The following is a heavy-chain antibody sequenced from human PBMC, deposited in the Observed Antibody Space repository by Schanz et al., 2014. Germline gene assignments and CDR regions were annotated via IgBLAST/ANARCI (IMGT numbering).Heavy chain of an antibody. J-gene: IGHJ4*02. Sequence: EGQLAESGGGLVQPGGSLRLSCAVSGFTVSSNHMSWVRQAPGKGLEWVSVIYSGIGAYYADSVKDRVTVSRDNSKNTVYLQMNRLRAEDTAVYYCARVHHYDPSGWGYFDYWGQGALITVSS. CDR1: GFTVSSNH. CDR2: IYSGIGA. CDR3: ARVHHYDPSGWGYFDY. D-gene: IGHD3-22*01. V-gene: IGHV3-66*01.